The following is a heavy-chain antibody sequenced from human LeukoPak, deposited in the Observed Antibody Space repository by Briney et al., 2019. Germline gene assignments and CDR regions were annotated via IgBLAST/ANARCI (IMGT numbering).Heavy chain of an antibody. V-gene: IGHV3-30*02. J-gene: IGHJ5*02. Sequence: GGSLRLSCSASGFTFSSFAMHWVRQPSGKGLEWVAFIRYDGSHQYYADSVKGRVTISRDNSKNTLYLQMNSLRPEDTAVYYCAKDSVGGQNWFDPWGQGTLVTVSS. D-gene: IGHD2-15*01. CDR1: GFTFSSFA. CDR2: IRYDGSHQ. CDR3: AKDSVGGQNWFDP.